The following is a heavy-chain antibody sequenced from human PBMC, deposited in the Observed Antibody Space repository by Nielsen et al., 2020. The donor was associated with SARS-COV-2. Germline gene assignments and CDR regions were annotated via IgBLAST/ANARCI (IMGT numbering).Heavy chain of an antibody. V-gene: IGHV3-33*01. Sequence: GESLKISCAAPGFTFSSYGMHWVRQAPGKGLEWVAVIWYDGSNKYYADSVKGRFTISRDNSRNTLYLQMNSLRAEDTAIYYCAGDGGGGYDIREGLDYWGQGTQVTVSS. CDR3: AGDGGGGYDIREGLDY. D-gene: IGHD3-22*01. CDR2: IWYDGSNK. CDR1: GFTFSSYG. J-gene: IGHJ4*02.